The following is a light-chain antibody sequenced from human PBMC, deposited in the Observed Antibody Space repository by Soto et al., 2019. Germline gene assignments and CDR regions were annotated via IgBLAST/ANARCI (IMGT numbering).Light chain of an antibody. Sequence: LTQSASTLSVSRGERATRSCRSSQSVRNNYLAWYQQKPGQAPRLLIYGASTRATGIPDRFSGSGSRTAFCIALRILGPEDLAVYYCEQYGSPPRVLGQGTKVDIK. J-gene: IGKJ1*01. CDR3: EQYGSPPRV. V-gene: IGKV3-20*01. CDR1: QSVRNNY. CDR2: GAS.